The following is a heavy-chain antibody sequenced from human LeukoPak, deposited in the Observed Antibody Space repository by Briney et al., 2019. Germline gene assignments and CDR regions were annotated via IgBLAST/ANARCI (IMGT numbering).Heavy chain of an antibody. CDR1: GASIRSGDYY. Sequence: SETLSLTCTVSGASIRSGDYYWSWIRQPPGKGLEWIGYIYDSGSTYYNPSLKSRITISVDTSENRFSLKLSSVTATDTAVYYCAGDCSGGSCYGAFDIWGQGTMVTVSS. J-gene: IGHJ3*02. V-gene: IGHV4-30-4*01. CDR2: IYDSGST. D-gene: IGHD2-15*01. CDR3: AGDCSGGSCYGAFDI.